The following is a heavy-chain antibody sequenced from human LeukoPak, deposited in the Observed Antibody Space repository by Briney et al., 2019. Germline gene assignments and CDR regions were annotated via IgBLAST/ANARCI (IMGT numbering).Heavy chain of an antibody. D-gene: IGHD1-26*01. CDR1: GFTFGSYA. J-gene: IGHJ3*02. CDR3: ARGGSYLSAFDI. CDR2: IYSGGST. Sequence: GGSLRLSCAASGFTFGSYAMSWVRQAPGKGLEWVSIIYSGGSTFYADSVKGRFTISRDNSKNTLYLQMNSLRAEDTAVYYCARGGSYLSAFDIWGQGTMVTVSS. V-gene: IGHV3-53*01.